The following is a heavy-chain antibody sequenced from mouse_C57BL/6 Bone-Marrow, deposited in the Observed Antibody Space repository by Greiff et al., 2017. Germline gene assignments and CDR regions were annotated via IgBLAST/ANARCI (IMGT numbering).Heavy chain of an antibody. D-gene: IGHD2-4*01. CDR2: ISNLAYSI. CDR3: ARLFMITTRRTYAY. J-gene: IGHJ3*01. V-gene: IGHV5-15*01. Sequence: VQLQQSGGGLVQPGGSLKLSCAASGFTFSDYGMAWVRQAPRKGPEWVAFISNLAYSIYYADNVTGRFTISRENATNTLYLEMSSLRSEDTAMYYCARLFMITTRRTYAYWGQGTLVTVSA. CDR1: GFTFSDYG.